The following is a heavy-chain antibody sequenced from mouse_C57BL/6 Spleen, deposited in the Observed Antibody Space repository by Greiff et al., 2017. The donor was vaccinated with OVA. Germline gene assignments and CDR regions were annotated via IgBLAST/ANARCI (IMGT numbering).Heavy chain of an antibody. D-gene: IGHD1-1*01. J-gene: IGHJ1*03. CDR1: GYTFTDYN. CDR2: INPNNGGT. V-gene: IGHV1-18*01. Sequence: VQLQQSGPELVKPGASVKIPCKASGYTFTDYNMDWVKQSHGKSLEWIGDINPNNGGTIYNQKFKGKATLTVDKSSSTAYMELRSLTSEDTAVYYCARAYYGSSYWYFDVWGTVTTVTVSS. CDR3: ARAYYGSSYWYFDV.